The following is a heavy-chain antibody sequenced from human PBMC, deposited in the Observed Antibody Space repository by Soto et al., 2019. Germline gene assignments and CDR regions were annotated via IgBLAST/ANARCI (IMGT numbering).Heavy chain of an antibody. CDR3: TKDRVSDGIYSFDY. Sequence: GGSLRLSCAASGESFSDYSMNWVRQAPGKGLEWVAFIDLSGTMTDYRESVKGRFTLSKDKSMKTVYLQMNSLRVEDAAVYYCTKDRVSDGIYSFDYWGQGALVTVSS. CDR2: IDLSGTMT. CDR1: GESFSDYS. D-gene: IGHD2-15*01. V-gene: IGHV3-23*05. J-gene: IGHJ4*02.